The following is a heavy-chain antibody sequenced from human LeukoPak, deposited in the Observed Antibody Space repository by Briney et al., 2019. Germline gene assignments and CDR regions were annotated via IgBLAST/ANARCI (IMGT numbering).Heavy chain of an antibody. V-gene: IGHV3-43*02. J-gene: IGHJ4*02. CDR2: ISEDGSRT. D-gene: IGHD5-18*01. CDR3: AKDLTQLYLAFDY. CDR1: GFTFDEYA. Sequence: PGGSLRLSCAASGFTFDEYAIHWVRQAPGKGLEWVSLISEDGSRTYYADSVKGRFTISRDNSKNSLYLQMNSLRTEDTAFYYCAKDLTQLYLAFDYWAREPWSPSPQ.